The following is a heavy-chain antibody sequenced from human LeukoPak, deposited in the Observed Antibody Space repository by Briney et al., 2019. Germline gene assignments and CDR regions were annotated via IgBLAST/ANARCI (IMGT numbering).Heavy chain of an antibody. J-gene: IGHJ4*02. V-gene: IGHV3-30*02. CDR3: AKDRYSTASTFTVNPFDY. CDR1: GFTFSSYG. D-gene: IGHD5-12*01. CDR2: IRLDERDK. Sequence: GGSLRLSCAASGFTFSSYGMNWVRQAPGKGLEWVAFIRLDERDKYYADSVKGRFTISRDNSRSTVDLQMNSLRVEDTAVYYCAKDRYSTASTFTVNPFDYWGQGILVTVSS.